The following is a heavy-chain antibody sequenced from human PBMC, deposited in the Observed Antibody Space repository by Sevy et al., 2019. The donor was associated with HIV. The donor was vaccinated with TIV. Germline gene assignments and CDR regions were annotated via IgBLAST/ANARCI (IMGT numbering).Heavy chain of an antibody. CDR2: IRSKANSYAT. CDR1: GFTFSGSA. J-gene: IGHJ2*01. V-gene: IGHV3-73*01. Sequence: GGSLRLSCAASGFTFSGSAMHWVRQASGKGLEWVGRIRSKANSYATAYAASVKVRFTISRDDSKNTAYLQMNSLKTEDTAVYYCTRRQGNDYGDYPAMWYFDLWGRGTLVTVSS. D-gene: IGHD4-17*01. CDR3: TRRQGNDYGDYPAMWYFDL.